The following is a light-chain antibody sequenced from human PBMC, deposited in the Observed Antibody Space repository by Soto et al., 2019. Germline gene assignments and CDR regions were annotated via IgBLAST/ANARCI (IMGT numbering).Light chain of an antibody. J-gene: IGKJ5*01. V-gene: IGKV3-20*01. CDR3: QQYGSSPPIT. CDR1: QSVSSIY. CDR2: GAS. Sequence: ISLTQSPGTLSLSAGDRAPLSCRASQSVSSIYLAWDQKTPGQAPRLLSYGASSRATGIPDRFSGSGSCTNFTPTISRLEPDDYSVYYCQQYGSSPPITFGQGTRVEIK.